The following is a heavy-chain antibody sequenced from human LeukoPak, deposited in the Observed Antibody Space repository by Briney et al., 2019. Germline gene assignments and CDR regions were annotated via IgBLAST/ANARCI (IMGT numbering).Heavy chain of an antibody. D-gene: IGHD6-19*01. V-gene: IGHV3-33*01. CDR3: ASPGIAVAHIDY. CDR1: GFTFSSYG. J-gene: IGHJ4*02. CDR2: IWYDGSNK. Sequence: PGGSLRLSCAASGFTFSSYGMHWVRQAPGKGLEWVAIIWYDGSNKYYADSVKGRFTISRDSSKNTLYLQMNSLRAEDTAVYYCASPGIAVAHIDYWGQGTLVTVSS.